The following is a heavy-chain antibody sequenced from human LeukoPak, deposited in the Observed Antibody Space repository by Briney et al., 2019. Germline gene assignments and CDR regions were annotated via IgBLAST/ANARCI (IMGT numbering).Heavy chain of an antibody. V-gene: IGHV3-21*01. J-gene: IGHJ6*03. CDR2: ISGGSTYI. D-gene: IGHD1-26*01. CDR1: GFAFSTYD. Sequence: GGSLRLSCTASGFAFSTYDMNWVRQAPGKGLEWVSSISGGSTYIYYIDSVKGRFTIPRDNAKNSLYLQTESLSAEDTAVYYCARESGIMVGDYYYYYMDVWGIGTTVTVSS. CDR3: ARESGIMVGDYYYYYMDV.